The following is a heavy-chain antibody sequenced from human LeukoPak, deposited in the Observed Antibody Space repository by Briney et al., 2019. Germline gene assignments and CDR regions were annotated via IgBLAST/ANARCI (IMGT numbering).Heavy chain of an antibody. CDR2: IYTSGST. J-gene: IGHJ6*04. Sequence: SQTLSLTCTVSGGSISSGSYYWSWIRQPAGKGLEWIGRIYTSGSTNYNPSLKSRVTISVDTSKNQFSLKLSSVTAADTAVYYCARRTQLTYCGMDVWGKGTTVTVSS. CDR3: ARRTQLTYCGMDV. D-gene: IGHD2-2*01. CDR1: GGSISSGSYY. V-gene: IGHV4-61*02.